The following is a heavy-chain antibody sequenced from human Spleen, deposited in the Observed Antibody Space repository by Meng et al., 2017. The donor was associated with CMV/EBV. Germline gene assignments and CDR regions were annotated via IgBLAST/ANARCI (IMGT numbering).Heavy chain of an antibody. J-gene: IGHJ4*02. Sequence: CHVAGFSLNVCGGGVGWLRQPPGEALEWLAVIYWDDDKRYSPSLKSRLTITKDTSKNQVILTMTNVDPVDTATYFCAHTPYDSSGYRFDFWGQGTLVT. V-gene: IGHV2-5*02. CDR3: AHTPYDSSGYRFDF. D-gene: IGHD3-22*01. CDR1: GFSLNVCGGG. CDR2: IYWDDDK.